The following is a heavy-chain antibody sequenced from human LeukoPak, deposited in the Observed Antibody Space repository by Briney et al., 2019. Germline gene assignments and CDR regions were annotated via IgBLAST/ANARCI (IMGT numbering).Heavy chain of an antibody. CDR2: INPSGGST. D-gene: IGHD3-22*01. CDR3: ARSAYLYDSTGYYSLDY. Sequence: ASVKVSCKASGHSFTNYYMHWVRQAPGQGLEWMGIINPSGGSTSYAQKFRGRVTMTRDTSTSTVYMELSSLRSEDTAMYYCARSAYLYDSTGYYSLDYWGQGTLVTVSS. V-gene: IGHV1-46*01. J-gene: IGHJ4*02. CDR1: GHSFTNYY.